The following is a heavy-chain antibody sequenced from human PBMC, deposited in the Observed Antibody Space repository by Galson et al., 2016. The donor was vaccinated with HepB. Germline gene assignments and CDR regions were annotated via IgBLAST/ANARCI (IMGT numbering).Heavy chain of an antibody. V-gene: IGHV4-39*01. D-gene: IGHD3-10*01. Sequence: SETLSLTCTVSGAAISNNNYYWGWIRQPPGKGLEWIGSVSYSGGTYYNPSLKSRVTMSVDTSKNQFSLKLSSVTAADTAVYYCARRASNVRRGEYYASGNYRYYYDMDVWGQGTTVTVSS. CDR3: ARRASNVRRGEYYASGNYRYYYDMDV. J-gene: IGHJ6*02. CDR1: GAAISNNNYY. CDR2: VSYSGGT.